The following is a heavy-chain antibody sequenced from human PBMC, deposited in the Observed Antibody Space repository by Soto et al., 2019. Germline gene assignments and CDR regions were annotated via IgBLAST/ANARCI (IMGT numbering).Heavy chain of an antibody. CDR3: ARELVSGLRAAAGFGY. CDR2: INPSGGST. J-gene: IGHJ4*02. D-gene: IGHD6-13*01. Sequence: GASVKVSCKASGYTFTSYYMHWVRQAPGQGLEWMGIINPSGGSTSYAQKFQGRVTMTRDTSTSTVYMELSSLRSEDTAVYYCARELVSGLRAAAGFGYWGQGTLVTVSS. V-gene: IGHV1-46*01. CDR1: GYTFTSYY.